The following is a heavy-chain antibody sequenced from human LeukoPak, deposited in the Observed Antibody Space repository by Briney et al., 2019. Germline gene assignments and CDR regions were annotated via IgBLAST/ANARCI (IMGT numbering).Heavy chain of an antibody. J-gene: IGHJ5*02. Sequence: SVKVSCKASGGTFSSYAISWVRQAPGQGLEWMGGIIPIFGTANYAQKFQGRVTITADESTSTAYMELSSLRSEDTAMYYYAREEPAAINWFDPWGQGTLVTVSS. CDR3: AREEPAAINWFDP. CDR2: IIPIFGTA. V-gene: IGHV1-69*13. CDR1: GGTFSSYA. D-gene: IGHD2-2*02.